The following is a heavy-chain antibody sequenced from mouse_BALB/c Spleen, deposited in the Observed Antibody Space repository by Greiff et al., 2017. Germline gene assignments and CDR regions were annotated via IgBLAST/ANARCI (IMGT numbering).Heavy chain of an antibody. V-gene: IGHV6-6*02. CDR1: GFTFSNYW. Sequence: EVNVVESGGGLVQPGGSMKLSCVASGFTFSNYWMNWVRQSPEKGLEWVAEIRLKSNNYATHYAESVKGRFTISRDDSKSSVYLQMNNLRAEDTGIYYCTRGTWFAYWGQGTLVTVSA. J-gene: IGHJ3*01. CDR3: TRGTWFAY. CDR2: IRLKSNNYAT.